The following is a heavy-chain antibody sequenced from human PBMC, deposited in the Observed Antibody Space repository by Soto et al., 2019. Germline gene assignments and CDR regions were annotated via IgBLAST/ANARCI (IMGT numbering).Heavy chain of an antibody. CDR2: IYHTGTT. D-gene: IGHD6-6*01. CDR3: ARPYFSSASMFDY. J-gene: IGHJ4*02. V-gene: IGHV4-39*01. CDR1: STYY. Sequence: STYYWGWIRQPPGKGLEWIGCIYHTGTTYYNPSLKSRVTISVDTSKNQFSLKLSSVTAADTAVYYCARPYFSSASMFDYWGQGTLVTVSS.